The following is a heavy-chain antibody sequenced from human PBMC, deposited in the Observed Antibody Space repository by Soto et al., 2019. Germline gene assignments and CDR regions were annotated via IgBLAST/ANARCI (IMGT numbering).Heavy chain of an antibody. CDR3: ARYVVVVAAKVTREDAFDI. CDR1: GGSISSSSYY. CDR2: IYYSGST. V-gene: IGHV4-39*01. J-gene: IGHJ3*02. Sequence: SETLPVTCTVSGGSISSSSYYWGWIRQPPGKGLEWIGSIYYSGSTYYNPSLKSRVTISVDTSKNQFSLKLSSVTAADTAVYYCARYVVVVAAKVTREDAFDIWGQGTMVTVSS. D-gene: IGHD2-15*01.